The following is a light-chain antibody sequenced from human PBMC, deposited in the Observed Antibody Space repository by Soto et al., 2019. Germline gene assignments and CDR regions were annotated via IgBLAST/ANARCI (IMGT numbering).Light chain of an antibody. CDR1: SGSIVSNY. CDR3: QSYDSSIFYV. CDR2: EDN. Sequence: NFMLTQPHSVSESPGKTVTISCTRSSGSIVSNYVQWYQQRPGSAPTTVIYEDNQRPSGVPDRFSGSIDSSSNSASLTISGLKTEDEADYYCQSYDSSIFYVFGTGTKLTVL. J-gene: IGLJ1*01. V-gene: IGLV6-57*03.